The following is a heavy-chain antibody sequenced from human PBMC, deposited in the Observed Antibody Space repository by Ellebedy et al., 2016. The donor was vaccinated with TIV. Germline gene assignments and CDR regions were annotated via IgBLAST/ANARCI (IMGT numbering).Heavy chain of an antibody. J-gene: IGHJ3*02. Sequence: GESLKISCAASGFTFSSYAMSWVRQAPGKGLEWVSTISNTGSRTYYADSVEGRFIISRDNSKKTLYLQMNSLRAEDTAIYYCAKDRVGGDGRWVFDIWGQGTTVTVSS. CDR1: GFTFSSYA. D-gene: IGHD3-16*01. CDR2: ISNTGSRT. CDR3: AKDRVGGDGRWVFDI. V-gene: IGHV3-23*01.